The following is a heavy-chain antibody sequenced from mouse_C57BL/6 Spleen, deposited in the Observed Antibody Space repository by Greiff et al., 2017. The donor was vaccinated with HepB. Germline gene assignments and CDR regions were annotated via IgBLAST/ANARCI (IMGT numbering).Heavy chain of an antibody. CDR1: GYTFTSYW. V-gene: IGHV1-59*01. J-gene: IGHJ2*01. D-gene: IGHD3-1*01. CDR3: ARSGRGEGYFDY. CDR2: LDPSDSYT. Sequence: VQLQQPGAELVRPGTSVKLSCKASGYTFTSYWMHWVKQRPGQGLEWIGVLDPSDSYTNYNQKFKGKDTLTVDTSSSTAHMQRSSLTSEDSAVYYCARSGRGEGYFDYWGQGTTLTVSS.